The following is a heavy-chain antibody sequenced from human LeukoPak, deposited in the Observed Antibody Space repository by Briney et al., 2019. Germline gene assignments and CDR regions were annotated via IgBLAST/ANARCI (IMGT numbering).Heavy chain of an antibody. CDR2: ISGSGGST. J-gene: IGHJ2*01. D-gene: IGHD4-17*01. V-gene: IGHV3-23*01. CDR3: AKDRQLSNDYGDFDL. Sequence: GGSLRLSCAASGFTFSSYAMSWVRQAPGKGLEWVSAISGSGGSTYYADSVKGRSTISRDNSKNTLYLQMNSLRAEDTAVYYCAKDRQLSNDYGDFDLWGRGTLVTVSS. CDR1: GFTFSSYA.